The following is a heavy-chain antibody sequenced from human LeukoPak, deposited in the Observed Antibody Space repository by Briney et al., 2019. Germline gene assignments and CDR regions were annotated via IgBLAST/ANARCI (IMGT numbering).Heavy chain of an antibody. CDR1: GGSFSGYY. Sequence: SETLSLTCAVYGGSFSGYYWSWIPQPPGKGLEWIGEINQSGSTSYNPSLKSRVTISVDTSKTQFSLNWSSVTAADTAVYYCARGPRIAVAGRSSWFDPWGQGTLVTVSS. J-gene: IGHJ5*02. V-gene: IGHV4-34*01. CDR2: INQSGST. D-gene: IGHD6-19*01. CDR3: ARGPRIAVAGRSSWFDP.